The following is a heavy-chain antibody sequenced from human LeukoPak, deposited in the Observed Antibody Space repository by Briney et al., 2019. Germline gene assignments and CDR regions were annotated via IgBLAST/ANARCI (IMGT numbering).Heavy chain of an antibody. J-gene: IGHJ6*03. CDR3: AREGGANGGGTYYYDSTSGYYYYMDV. V-gene: IGHV4-39*07. Sequence: SETLSLTCTVSGGSISSNIYYWGWIRQPPGKGLEWIGSIYYSGRTYYNPSLKSRVTISVDKSKNQFSLKLSSVTAADTAVYYCAREGGANGGGTYYYDSTSGYYYYMDVWGKGTTVTVSS. CDR1: GGSISSNIYY. D-gene: IGHD3-22*01. CDR2: IYYSGRT.